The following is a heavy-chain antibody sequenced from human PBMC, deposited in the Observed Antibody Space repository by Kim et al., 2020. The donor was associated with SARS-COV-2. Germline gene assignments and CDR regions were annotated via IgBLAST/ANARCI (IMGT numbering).Heavy chain of an antibody. V-gene: IGHV3-43*01. Sequence: GGSLRLSCAASGFTFDDYTMHWVRQAPGKGLEWVSLISWDGGSSYYADSVKGRFTISRDNSKNSLYLQMNSLRTEDTALYYCAKTRGLRSWSYYFDYWGQGALVTVSS. CDR3: AKTRGLRSWSYYFDY. CDR2: ISWDGGSS. D-gene: IGHD6-13*01. CDR1: GFTFDDYT. J-gene: IGHJ4*02.